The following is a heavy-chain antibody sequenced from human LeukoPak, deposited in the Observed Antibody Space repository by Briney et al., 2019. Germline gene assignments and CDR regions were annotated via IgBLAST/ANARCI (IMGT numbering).Heavy chain of an antibody. J-gene: IGHJ4*02. D-gene: IGHD1-26*01. V-gene: IGHV3-11*01. CDR3: ARDSPIVGASGRFDY. CDR1: GFTFTDYY. CDR2: ISGSGSTM. Sequence: GGSLRLSCAASGFTFTDYYMNWIRQAPGKGLEWVSYISGSGSTMYYADSVRGRFTISRDNGKNSVFLQMDGLRADDTAVYYCARDSPIVGASGRFDYWGQGTLVTVSS.